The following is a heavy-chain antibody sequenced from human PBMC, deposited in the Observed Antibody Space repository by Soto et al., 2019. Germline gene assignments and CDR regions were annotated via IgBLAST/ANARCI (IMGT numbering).Heavy chain of an antibody. Sequence: QVQLVQSGAEVKKPGASVKVSCKASGYTFTSYGISWVRQAPGQGLEWMGWISAYNGNTNYAQKLQGRVTMTTDTXTXKAYMELRSLRSDDTAVYYCARDTGALRFLEWPFDYWGQGTLVTVSS. D-gene: IGHD3-3*01. CDR3: ARDTGALRFLEWPFDY. V-gene: IGHV1-18*01. CDR1: GYTFTSYG. J-gene: IGHJ4*02. CDR2: ISAYNGNT.